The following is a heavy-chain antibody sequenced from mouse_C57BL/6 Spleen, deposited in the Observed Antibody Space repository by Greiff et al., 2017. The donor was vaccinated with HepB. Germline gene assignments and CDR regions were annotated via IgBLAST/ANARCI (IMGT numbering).Heavy chain of an antibody. V-gene: IGHV1-72*01. J-gene: IGHJ3*01. CDR3: ARGDGNYGGVWFAY. CDR2: IDPNSGGT. D-gene: IGHD2-1*01. Sequence: QVQLKQSGAELVRPGASVKLSCTASGFNIKDDYMHWVKQRPGRGLEWIGRIDPNSGGTKYNEKFKSKATLTVDKPSSTAYMQLSSLTSEDSAVYYCARGDGNYGGVWFAYWGQGTLVTVSA. CDR1: GFNIKDDY.